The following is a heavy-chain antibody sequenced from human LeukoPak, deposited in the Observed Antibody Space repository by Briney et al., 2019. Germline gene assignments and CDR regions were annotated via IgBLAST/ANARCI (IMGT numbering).Heavy chain of an antibody. Sequence: SQTLSLTCTVSGCSISSGGYYWSWIRQHPGKGLEWIGYIYYSGSTYYNPSLKSRVTISVDTSKNQFSLKLSSVTAADTAVYYCASTGTAYYYGMDVWGQGTTVTVSS. CDR1: GCSISSGGYY. CDR3: ASTGTAYYYGMDV. J-gene: IGHJ6*02. CDR2: IYYSGST. V-gene: IGHV4-31*03. D-gene: IGHD1-14*01.